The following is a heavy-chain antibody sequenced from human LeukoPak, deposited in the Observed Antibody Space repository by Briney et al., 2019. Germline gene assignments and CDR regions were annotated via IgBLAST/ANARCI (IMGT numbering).Heavy chain of an antibody. Sequence: SETLSLTCTVSGGSISSYYWSWIRQPPGKGLEWIGYIYYSGSTNYNPSLKSRVTISVDTSKNQFSLKLSSVTAADTAVYYCARGRPPRVYYYMDVWGKGTTVTVSS. CDR1: GGSISSYY. V-gene: IGHV4-59*01. CDR3: ARGRPPRVYYYMDV. J-gene: IGHJ6*03. CDR2: IYYSGST.